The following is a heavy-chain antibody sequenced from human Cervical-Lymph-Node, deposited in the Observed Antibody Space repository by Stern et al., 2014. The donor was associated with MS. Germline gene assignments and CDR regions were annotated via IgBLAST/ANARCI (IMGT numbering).Heavy chain of an antibody. V-gene: IGHV4-39*01. D-gene: IGHD4-17*01. J-gene: IGHJ6*02. Sequence: QVQLQESGPGLVKPSETLSLTCTVSGGSISSSSYYWGWIRQPPGKGLEWIGGIYYSGSTYYNPSLKSRVTISVDTSKNQFPLKLSLVTAADTAVYYCARVGDYVRYYYYYGMDVWGQGTTVTVSS. CDR1: GGSISSSSYY. CDR2: IYYSGST. CDR3: ARVGDYVRYYYYYGMDV.